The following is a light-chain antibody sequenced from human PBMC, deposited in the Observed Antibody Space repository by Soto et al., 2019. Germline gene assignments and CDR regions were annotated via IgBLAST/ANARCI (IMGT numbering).Light chain of an antibody. J-gene: IGKJ2*01. V-gene: IGKV1-5*03. CDR3: QQYDSYPYT. CDR2: KAS. CDR1: QSISTW. Sequence: DIPMTQSPSTLSASVGDRVTITCRASQSISTWLAWYQQKPGKAPKVLIYKASSLETGVPQRFSGSGSGTEFTLTISSLQPGDFATYYCQQYDSYPYTFCQGTKLEIK.